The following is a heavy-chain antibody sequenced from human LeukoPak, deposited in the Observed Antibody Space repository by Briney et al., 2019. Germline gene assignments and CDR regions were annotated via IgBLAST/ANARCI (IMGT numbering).Heavy chain of an antibody. V-gene: IGHV1-69*13. D-gene: IGHD3-3*01. Sequence: ASVKVSCKASGGTFSSYAISWVRQAPGQGLEWMGGNIPIFGTANYAQKFQGRATITADESTSTAYMELSSLRSEDTAVYYCARDGKTIFGVVTPYNWFDPWGQGTLVTVSS. CDR3: ARDGKTIFGVVTPYNWFDP. CDR2: NIPIFGTA. CDR1: GGTFSSYA. J-gene: IGHJ5*02.